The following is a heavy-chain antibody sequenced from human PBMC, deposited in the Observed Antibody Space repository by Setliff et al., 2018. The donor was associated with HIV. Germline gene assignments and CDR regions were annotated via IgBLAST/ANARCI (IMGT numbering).Heavy chain of an antibody. D-gene: IGHD4-17*01. CDR3: ARDTVKAAFSDY. CDR1: GYSFTAYH. J-gene: IGHJ4*02. CDR2: INPNSGGT. Sequence: ASVKVSCKASGYSFTAYHMHWVRQAPGQGLEWMGWINPNSGGTNYAQKFQGRVTMTRDTSIITAYMELSSLTSADTAVYYCARDTVKAAFSDYWGQGTLVTVSS. V-gene: IGHV1-2*02.